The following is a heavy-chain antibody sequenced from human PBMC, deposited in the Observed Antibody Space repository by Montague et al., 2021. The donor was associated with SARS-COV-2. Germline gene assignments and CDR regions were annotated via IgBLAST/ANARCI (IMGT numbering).Heavy chain of an antibody. J-gene: IGHJ4*02. V-gene: IGHV4-59*12. CDR1: GGSISSYY. D-gene: IGHD3-22*01. CDR3: AREGGWLSRGSYCFDY. Sequence: SETLSLTCTVSGGSISSYYWSWIRQPPGKGLEWIGSIYYSGSTYXXPSLKSRVTISVDTSKNQFSLKLSSVTAADTAVYYCAREGGWLSRGSYCFDYWGQGTLVTVSS. CDR2: IYYSGST.